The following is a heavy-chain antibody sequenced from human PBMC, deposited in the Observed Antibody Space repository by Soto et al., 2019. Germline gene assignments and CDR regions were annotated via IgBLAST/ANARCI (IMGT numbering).Heavy chain of an antibody. V-gene: IGHV1-3*01. CDR3: ARDPLHLSEETVHWFDP. J-gene: IGHJ5*02. D-gene: IGHD4-4*01. Sequence: AAVKVSCKASGYTFTSYAMHWVRQAPGQRLEWMGWINAGNGNTKYSQKFQGRVTITRDTSASTACMELSSLRSEDTAVYYCARDPLHLSEETVHWFDPWGQGTLATVSS. CDR2: INAGNGNT. CDR1: GYTFTSYA.